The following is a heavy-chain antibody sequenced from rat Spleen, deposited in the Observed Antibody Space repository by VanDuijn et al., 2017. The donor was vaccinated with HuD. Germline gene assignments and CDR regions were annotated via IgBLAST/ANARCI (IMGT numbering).Heavy chain of an antibody. J-gene: IGHJ2*01. V-gene: IGHV2-15*01. Sequence: QVQLKESGPGLVQPSQTLSLTCTVSGFSLTSNSVSWVRQPPGKGLEWMGAIWSGGSTAYNSALKSRLSISRDTAKSQVFLKMNSLQTEDTAIYYCTRDRGYYSSYIHFDYWGQGIMVTVSS. CDR2: IWSGGST. CDR1: GFSLTSNS. CDR3: TRDRGYYSSYIHFDY. D-gene: IGHD1-2*01.